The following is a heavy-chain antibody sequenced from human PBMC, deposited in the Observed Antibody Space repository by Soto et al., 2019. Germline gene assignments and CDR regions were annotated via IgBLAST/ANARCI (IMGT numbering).Heavy chain of an antibody. CDR1: GYNFATYW. V-gene: IGHV5-51*01. Sequence: GESLKISCKGSGYNFATYWIAWVRQLPGKGPEWMGIIYPGDSDTSYSPSFQGQVTISVDKSISTAYLQWNSLKASDTAVYYCARIIAAAGTGWDYYGMDVWGQGTTVTVSS. CDR2: IYPGDSDT. D-gene: IGHD6-13*01. J-gene: IGHJ6*02. CDR3: ARIIAAAGTGWDYYGMDV.